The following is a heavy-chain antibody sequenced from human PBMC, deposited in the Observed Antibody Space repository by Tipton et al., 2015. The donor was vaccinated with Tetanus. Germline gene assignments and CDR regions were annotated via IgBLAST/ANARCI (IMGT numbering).Heavy chain of an antibody. CDR2: ISWNSGSL. D-gene: IGHD3-10*01. CDR1: GFRFDLYA. V-gene: IGHV3-9*01. Sequence: RSLRLSCAVSGFRFDLYAMHWVRQTPGKGLEWVSGISWNSGSLGYADSVRGRFTISRGNAKSSLFLEMNGLRADDTALYYCAKDRAQHYYYYGMDVWGQGTSVTVAS. CDR3: AKDRAQHYYYYGMDV. J-gene: IGHJ6*02.